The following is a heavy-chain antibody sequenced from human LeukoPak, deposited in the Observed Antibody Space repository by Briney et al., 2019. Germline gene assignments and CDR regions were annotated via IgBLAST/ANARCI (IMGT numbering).Heavy chain of an antibody. CDR1: GFTFSSYA. J-gene: IGHJ6*02. V-gene: IGHV3-30-3*01. Sequence: GGSLRLSCAASGFTFSSYAMHWVRQAPGKGLEWVAVMSFDGTHIHYADSVKGRFTISRDNSKNTLYLQMNSLRAEDTAVYYCARCSGYGMDVWGQGTTVTVSS. D-gene: IGHD3-10*02. CDR2: MSFDGTHI. CDR3: ARCSGYGMDV.